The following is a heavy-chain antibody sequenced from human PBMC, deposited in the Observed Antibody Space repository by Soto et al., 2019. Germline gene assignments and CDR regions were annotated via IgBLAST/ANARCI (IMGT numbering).Heavy chain of an antibody. CDR3: ARRTRGSEYYDILTGYWVHAFDI. Sequence: PGESLKISCKGSGYSFTSYWIGWVRQMPGKGLEWMGIIYPGDSDTRYSPSFQGQVTISADKSISTAYLQWSSLKASDTAMYYCARRTRGSEYYDILTGYWVHAFDIWGQGTMVTVSS. J-gene: IGHJ3*02. CDR1: GYSFTSYW. CDR2: IYPGDSDT. D-gene: IGHD3-9*01. V-gene: IGHV5-51*01.